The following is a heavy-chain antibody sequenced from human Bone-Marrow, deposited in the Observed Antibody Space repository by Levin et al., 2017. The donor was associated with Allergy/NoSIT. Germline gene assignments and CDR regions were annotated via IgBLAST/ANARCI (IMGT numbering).Heavy chain of an antibody. J-gene: IGHJ3*01. CDR2: TYYRSKWLS. CDR3: ARVADSSDYPAFDV. V-gene: IGHV6-1*01. Sequence: SQTLSLTCDISGDIVSSNSATWNWIRQSPSRGLEWLGRTYYRSKWLSDYAESVKSRITMNPDTSKNQFSLHLKSVTPEDTAVYYCARVADSSDYPAFDVWGQGTMVTVSS. CDR1: GDIVSSNSAT. D-gene: IGHD3-22*01.